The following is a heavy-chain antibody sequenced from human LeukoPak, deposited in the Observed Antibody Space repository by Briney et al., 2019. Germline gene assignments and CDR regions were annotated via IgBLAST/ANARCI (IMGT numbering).Heavy chain of an antibody. CDR3: ARRDCSGGSCYSDGWFDP. D-gene: IGHD2-15*01. CDR1: GESHSRFY. V-gene: IGHV4-34*01. Sequence: PSETLSLTCAVSGESHSRFYWSWIRQSPGRGLEWIGEFNHSGSPNYNPSLKSRVTISVDRSKNQFSLKLSSVTAADTAVYYCARRDCSGGSCYSDGWFDPWGQGTLVTVSS. J-gene: IGHJ5*02. CDR2: FNHSGSP.